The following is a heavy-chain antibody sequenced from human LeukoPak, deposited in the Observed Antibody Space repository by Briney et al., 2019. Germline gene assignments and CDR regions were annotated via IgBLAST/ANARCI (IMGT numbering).Heavy chain of an antibody. D-gene: IGHD3-3*01. Sequence: GGSLRLSCAASGFTFSSYWMSWVRQAPGKGLEWVANIKQDGSEKYYVDSVKGRFTISRDNSKNTVYLDVTSLTPEDAAVYYCAREGTYSDYWSGYFEYWGQGTRVIVSS. CDR2: IKQDGSEK. V-gene: IGHV3-7*01. CDR1: GFTFSSYW. CDR3: AREGTYSDYWSGYFEY. J-gene: IGHJ4*02.